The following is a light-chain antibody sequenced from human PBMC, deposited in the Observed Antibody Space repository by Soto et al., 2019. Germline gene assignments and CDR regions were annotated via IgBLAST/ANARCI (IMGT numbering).Light chain of an antibody. CDR3: SSYTSSRTLV. V-gene: IGLV2-14*01. Sequence: QSVLTQPAFVSGSPGQSITISCTGTNSDIGGYNFVSWYQQHPGKVPKLMIYDVTNRPSGVSNRFSGSKSGNTASLTISGLQAEDEADYYCSSYTSSRTLVFGPGTKLTVL. J-gene: IGLJ1*01. CDR1: NSDIGGYNF. CDR2: DVT.